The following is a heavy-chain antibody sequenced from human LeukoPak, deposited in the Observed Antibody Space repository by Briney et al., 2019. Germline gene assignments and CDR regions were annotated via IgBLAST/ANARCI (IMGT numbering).Heavy chain of an antibody. D-gene: IGHD4-11*01. CDR2: ISYDGSNK. CDR1: GFTFSSYA. J-gene: IGHJ4*02. Sequence: PGRSLRLSCAASGFTFSSYAMHWVRHAPGKGLEWVAVISYDGSNKYYADPVTGRFTISRDNSKNPLYLQMNSLRAEDTAVYYCARSKMTAVTTGIDYWGRGTLVSVSS. V-gene: IGHV3-30*04. CDR3: ARSKMTAVTTGIDY.